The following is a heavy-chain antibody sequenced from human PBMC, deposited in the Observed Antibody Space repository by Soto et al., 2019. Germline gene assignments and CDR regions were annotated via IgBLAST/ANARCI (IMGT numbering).Heavy chain of an antibody. CDR2: ISYDGSNK. J-gene: IGHJ4*02. V-gene: IGHV3-30-3*01. CDR3: ATDSSSSAPDFDY. CDR1: GFTFSSYA. D-gene: IGHD6-6*01. Sequence: GGSLRLSCAAPGFTFSSYAMHWVRQAPGKGLEWVAVISYDGSNKYYADSVKGRFTISRDNSKNTLYLQMNSLRAEDTAVYYCATDSSSSAPDFDYWGQGTLVTVSS.